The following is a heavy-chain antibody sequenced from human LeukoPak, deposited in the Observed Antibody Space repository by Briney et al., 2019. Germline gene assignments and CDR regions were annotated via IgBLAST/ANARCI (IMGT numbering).Heavy chain of an antibody. J-gene: IGHJ3*02. Sequence: ASVTVSCKASGGTFSSYAISWVRQAPGQGLEWMGWINPNSGGTNYAQKFQGRVTMTRDTSISTAYMELSRLRSDDTAVYYCARSLEGLFDIWGQGTMVTVSS. CDR3: ARSLEGLFDI. V-gene: IGHV1-2*02. CDR2: INPNSGGT. CDR1: GGTFSSYA. D-gene: IGHD3/OR15-3a*01.